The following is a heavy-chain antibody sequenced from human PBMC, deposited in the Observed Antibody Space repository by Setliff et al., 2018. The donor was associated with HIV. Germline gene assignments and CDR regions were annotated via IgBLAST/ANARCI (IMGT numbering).Heavy chain of an antibody. CDR2: IYYSGST. Sequence: KTAETLSLTCTVSGGPISSSSYYWGWIRQPPGKGLEWSGSIYYSGSTYYNPFLKSRVTISVDTSKNQFSLKLSSVTAADTAVYYCARLRREEQWLVLGWFDPWGQGTLVTVSS. D-gene: IGHD6-19*01. CDR1: GGPISSSSYY. V-gene: IGHV4-39*01. J-gene: IGHJ5*02. CDR3: ARLRREEQWLVLGWFDP.